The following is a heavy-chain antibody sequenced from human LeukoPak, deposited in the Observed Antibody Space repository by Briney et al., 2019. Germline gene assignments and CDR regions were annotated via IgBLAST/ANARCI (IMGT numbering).Heavy chain of an antibody. D-gene: IGHD2-2*01. V-gene: IGHV4-39*01. J-gene: IGHJ6*02. CDR1: GGSISSSSYY. CDR2: IYYSGST. CDR3: ARRLGGIVVVPAATNMDV. Sequence: SSETLSLTCTVSGGSISSSSYYWGWIRQPPGKGLGWIGSIYYSGSTYYNPSLKSRVTISVDTSKNQFSLKLSSVTAADTAVYYCARRLGGIVVVPAATNMDVWGQGATVTVPS.